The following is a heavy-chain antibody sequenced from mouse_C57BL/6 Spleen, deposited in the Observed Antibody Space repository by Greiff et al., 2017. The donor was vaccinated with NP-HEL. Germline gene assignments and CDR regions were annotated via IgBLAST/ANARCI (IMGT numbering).Heavy chain of an antibody. CDR3: AREGRLDYYVLFDY. CDR1: GYTFTSYW. Sequence: QVQLQQSGTELVKPGASVKLSCKASGYTFTSYWMHWVKQRPGQGLEWIGNINPSNGGTNYNEKFKSKATLTVDKSSSTAYMQLSSLTSEDSAVYDCAREGRLDYYVLFDYWGQGTTLTVSS. CDR2: INPSNGGT. J-gene: IGHJ2*01. D-gene: IGHD1-1*01. V-gene: IGHV1-53*01.